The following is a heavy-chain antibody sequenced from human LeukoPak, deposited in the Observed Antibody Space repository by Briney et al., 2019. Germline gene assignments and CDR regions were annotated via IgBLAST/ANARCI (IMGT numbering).Heavy chain of an antibody. Sequence: GGSLRLSCAASGFTFSNAWMSWVRQAPGKGLEWVSGISGSGGSRFYTDSVKGRFTISRDNSKNTLYLQMNSLRAEDTAVYYCAKDRGGSSQLGDAFDAWGHGTMVTVSS. CDR1: GFTFSNAW. J-gene: IGHJ3*01. CDR3: AKDRGGSSQLGDAFDA. D-gene: IGHD2-15*01. CDR2: ISGSGGSR. V-gene: IGHV3-23*01.